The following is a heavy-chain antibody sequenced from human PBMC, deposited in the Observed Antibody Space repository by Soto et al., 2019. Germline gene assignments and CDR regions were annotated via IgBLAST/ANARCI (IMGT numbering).Heavy chain of an antibody. CDR3: AKARGISSARLITWFDP. Sequence: QVHLVQSGPETRTPGASVKVYCKASGYTFIGYYIHWIRQAPGQGLEWMGYINPQTGAPTYAQKFKCSVTMTRDTTLMTAYMELKTLTSNDTAVYYCAKARGISSARLITWFDPWGQGTLVSVSS. J-gene: IGHJ5*02. CDR2: INPQTGAP. CDR1: GYTFIGYY. D-gene: IGHD2-2*01. V-gene: IGHV1-2*04.